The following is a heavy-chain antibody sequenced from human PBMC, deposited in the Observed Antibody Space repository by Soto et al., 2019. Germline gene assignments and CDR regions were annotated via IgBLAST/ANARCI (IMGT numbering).Heavy chain of an antibody. CDR3: ATSHIEKTITIFGVGNYYFDY. CDR2: ISGSGGST. J-gene: IGHJ4*02. V-gene: IGHV3-23*01. D-gene: IGHD3-3*01. Sequence: GGSLRLSCAASGFTFSSYAMSWVRQAPGKGLEWVSAISGSGGSTYYADSVKRRFTISRDNSKNTLYLQMNSLRAEDTAVYYCATSHIEKTITIFGVGNYYFDYWGQGTLVTVSS. CDR1: GFTFSSYA.